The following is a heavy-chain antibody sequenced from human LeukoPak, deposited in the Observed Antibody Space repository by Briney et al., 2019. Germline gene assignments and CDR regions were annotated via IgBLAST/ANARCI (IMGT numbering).Heavy chain of an antibody. D-gene: IGHD3-16*02. CDR1: GGSFSGYY. V-gene: IGHV4-34*01. CDR3: ARSLGELSFPHFDY. J-gene: IGHJ4*02. CDR2: INHNGST. Sequence: SETLSLTCAVYGGSFSGYYWSWIRQPPGKGLEWIGEINHNGSTNYNPSLKSRVTISVDTSKNQFSLKLSSVTAADTAVYYCARSLGELSFPHFDYWGQGTLVTVSS.